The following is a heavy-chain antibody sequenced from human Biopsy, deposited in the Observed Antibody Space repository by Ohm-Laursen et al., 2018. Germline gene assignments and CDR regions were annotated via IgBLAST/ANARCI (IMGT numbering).Heavy chain of an antibody. Sequence: TLSLTCTVSGDSISSYYWSWIRQPPGKGLQWIGYVYYTGSTDYNPSLQSRVTISVDTSKNHFSLRLRSVTPADTAIYYCARDRGYYSDRTVSGYFDLWGRGTLVTVSS. CDR3: ARDRGYYSDRTVSGYFDL. J-gene: IGHJ2*01. CDR2: VYYTGST. V-gene: IGHV4-59*01. D-gene: IGHD3-22*01. CDR1: GDSISSYY.